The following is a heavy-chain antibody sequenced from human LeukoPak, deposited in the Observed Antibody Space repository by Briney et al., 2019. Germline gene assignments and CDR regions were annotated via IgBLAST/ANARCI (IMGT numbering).Heavy chain of an antibody. D-gene: IGHD2-2*01. V-gene: IGHV3-23*01. CDR2: ISASGGTT. J-gene: IGHJ5*02. CDR3: AKEPREYCSSTSCPNWIDA. CDR1: GFTFNIYA. Sequence: GGSLRLSFAASGFTFNIYAMSWVRQAPGKGLEWVSAISASGGTTYYADSVKGRFTISRDNSKNTLYLQTSSLRAEDTAVYYCAKEPREYCSSTSCPNWIDAWGQGTLVTVSS.